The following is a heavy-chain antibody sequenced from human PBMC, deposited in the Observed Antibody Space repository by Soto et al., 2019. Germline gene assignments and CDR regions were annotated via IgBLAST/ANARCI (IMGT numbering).Heavy chain of an antibody. D-gene: IGHD1-1*01. J-gene: IGHJ4*02. CDR2: ISGSGGNI. CDR1: GFTFSRYA. CDR3: ATQDFRGTTGTT. Sequence: GGSLRLSCAASGFTFSRYAMGWVRQAPGKGLEWVSVISGSGGNIRYADSVKGRFTISRDNSKNTLYLQMNSLRVEDTAVYNCATQDFRGTTGTTWGQGTLVTVSS. V-gene: IGHV3-23*01.